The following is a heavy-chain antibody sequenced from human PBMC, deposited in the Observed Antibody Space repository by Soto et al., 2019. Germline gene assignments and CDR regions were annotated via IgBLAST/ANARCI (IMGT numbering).Heavy chain of an antibody. CDR1: GYTFTSYY. J-gene: IGHJ3*02. D-gene: IGHD3-22*01. CDR2: INPSGGST. V-gene: IGHV1-46*03. CDR3: AGGINPALTDYYYDSSGYSHDAFDI. Sequence: ASVKVSCKASGYTFTSYYMHWVRQAPGQGLEWMGIINPSGGSTSYAQKFQGRVTMTRDTSTSTVYMELSSLRSEDTAVYYCAGGINPALTDYYYDSSGYSHDAFDIWG.